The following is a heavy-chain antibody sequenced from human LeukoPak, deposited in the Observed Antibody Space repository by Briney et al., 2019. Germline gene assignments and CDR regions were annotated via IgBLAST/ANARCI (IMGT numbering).Heavy chain of an antibody. CDR1: GFTFSRYL. CDR2: ISTNGGST. D-gene: IGHD3-22*01. J-gene: IGHJ4*02. V-gene: IGHV3-64D*06. Sequence: PGGSLRLSCSVSGFTFSRYLMHWVRQAPGKGLEYVSAISTNGGSTYYADSVKGRFTISRDNSKNTLYLQMSSLRTEDTAVYYCVKDANYYDSSGYYDYRGQGTLVTVSS. CDR3: VKDANYYDSSGYYDY.